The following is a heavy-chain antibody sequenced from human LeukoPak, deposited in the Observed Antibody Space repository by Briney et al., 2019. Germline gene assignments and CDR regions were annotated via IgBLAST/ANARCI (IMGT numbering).Heavy chain of an antibody. CDR3: ARVGYYGSARYYFDY. CDR1: GGSISSYY. D-gene: IGHD3-10*01. J-gene: IGHJ4*02. V-gene: IGHV4-59*01. CDR2: IYYSGST. Sequence: SETLSLTCTVSGGSISSYYWSWIRQPPGKGLEWIGYIYYSGSTNYNPSLKSRVTISVDTSKNQFSLKLSSVTAADTAVYYCARVGYYGSARYYFDYWGQGTLVTVSS.